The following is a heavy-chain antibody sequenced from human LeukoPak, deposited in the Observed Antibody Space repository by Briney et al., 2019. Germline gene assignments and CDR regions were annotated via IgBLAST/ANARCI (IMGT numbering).Heavy chain of an antibody. Sequence: GGSLRLSCAASGFNFSSYGMHWVRQAPGKGLEWVAFIRYDGSYKYYADSVKGRFTISRDNSKNTLYLQMNSLRAEDTAVYYCAKDTAGASILFDYWGQGTLVTVSS. J-gene: IGHJ4*02. CDR2: IRYDGSYK. CDR3: AKDTAGASILFDY. CDR1: GFNFSSYG. V-gene: IGHV3-30*02. D-gene: IGHD6-19*01.